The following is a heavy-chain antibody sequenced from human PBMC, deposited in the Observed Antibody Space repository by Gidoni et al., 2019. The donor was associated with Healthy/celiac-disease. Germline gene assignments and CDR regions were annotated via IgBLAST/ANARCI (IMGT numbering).Heavy chain of an antibody. Sequence: QVQLVQSGAEVKKPGSSVKLSCKASGGTFSIYAISWVRQAPGQGLEWMGGIIPIFGTENYAQKFQGRVTITADESTSTAYMELSSLRSEDTAVYYCARDRSSSWEGTTRYYYYYGMDVWGQGTTVTVSS. CDR1: GGTFSIYA. V-gene: IGHV1-69*01. D-gene: IGHD6-13*01. J-gene: IGHJ6*02. CDR3: ARDRSSSWEGTTRYYYYYGMDV. CDR2: IIPIFGTE.